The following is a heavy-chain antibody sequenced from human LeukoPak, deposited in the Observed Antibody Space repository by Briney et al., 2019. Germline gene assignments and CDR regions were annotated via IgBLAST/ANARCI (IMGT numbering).Heavy chain of an antibody. J-gene: IGHJ6*03. CDR1: GGSFSGYY. CDR3: ARGRVSSSTWYSTYYCYFYMDV. D-gene: IGHD1-1*01. V-gene: IGHV4-59*01. Sequence: SETLSLTCAVYGGSFSGYYWTWIRQPPGKGLEWIGYVDHTGSTNFNPSLNGRVSISRDTTNNLFSLRLRSVTAADTAVYFCARGRVSSSTWYSTYYCYFYMDVWGKGTTVTVSS. CDR2: VDHTGST.